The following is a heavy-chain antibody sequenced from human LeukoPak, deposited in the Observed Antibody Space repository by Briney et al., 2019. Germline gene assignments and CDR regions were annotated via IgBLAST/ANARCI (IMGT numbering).Heavy chain of an antibody. CDR1: GGSFSAYY. CDR3: ARSPRYSGYDYGSDY. J-gene: IGHJ4*02. Sequence: AETLSLTCAVYGGSFSAYYWSWIRQPPGKGLEWIGEINHSGRTNYNASLKSRVTISVDTSKNQFSLKMSYVTAADTAVYYCARSPRYSGYDYGSDYWGRGILVTVSS. V-gene: IGHV4-34*01. CDR2: INHSGRT. D-gene: IGHD5-12*01.